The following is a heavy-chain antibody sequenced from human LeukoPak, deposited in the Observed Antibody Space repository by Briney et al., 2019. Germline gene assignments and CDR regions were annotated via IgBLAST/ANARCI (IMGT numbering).Heavy chain of an antibody. CDR3: VRSGGY. V-gene: IGHV3-7*05. D-gene: IGHD1-26*01. J-gene: IGHJ4*02. CDR2: IKEDGSEK. CDR1: GFTFSNYW. Sequence: GGSLRLSCAASGFTFSNYWMNWVRQAPGKGLEWVANIKEDGSEKYYVDSVKGRFTISRDNAKNSLCLQMNSLRAEDTAIYYCVRSGGYWGQGTLVTVSS.